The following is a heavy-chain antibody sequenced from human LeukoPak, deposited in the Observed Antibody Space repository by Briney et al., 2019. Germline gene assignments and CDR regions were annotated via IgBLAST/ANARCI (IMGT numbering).Heavy chain of an antibody. V-gene: IGHV3-30*09. J-gene: IGHJ4*02. CDR3: ATVSNVDFDY. Sequence: EGTGRYFPGSVEGRFAISRDDSKKSVFLQMSNLRPEDTGVYFCATVSNVDFDYWGQGTLVTVSS. D-gene: IGHD5-12*01. CDR2: EGTGR.